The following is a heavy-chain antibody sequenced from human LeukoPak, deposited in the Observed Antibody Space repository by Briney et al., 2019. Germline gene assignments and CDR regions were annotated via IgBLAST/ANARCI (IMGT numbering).Heavy chain of an antibody. J-gene: IGHJ6*02. CDR2: IYYSGST. V-gene: IGHV4-39*01. D-gene: IGHD2-2*01. CDR1: GGSISSSSYY. Sequence: SETLSLTCTVSGGSISSSSYYWGWIRQPPGKGLEWIGSIYYSGSTYYNPSLKSRVTISVDTSKNQFSLKLSSVTAADTAVYYCARGTDIVVVPAAIRARYYYYGMDVWGQGTTVTVSS. CDR3: ARGTDIVVVPAAIRARYYYYGMDV.